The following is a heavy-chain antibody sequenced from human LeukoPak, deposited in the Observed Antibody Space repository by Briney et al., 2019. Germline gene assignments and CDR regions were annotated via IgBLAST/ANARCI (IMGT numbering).Heavy chain of an antibody. Sequence: GGSLRLSCAASGXTFSSYAMSWVRQAPGKGLEWVSAISGSGGSTYYADSVKGRFTISRDNSKNTLYLQMNSLRAEDTAVYYCAKDHSDSIAAAGTVFDPWGQGTLVTVSS. V-gene: IGHV3-23*01. CDR1: GXTFSSYA. CDR2: ISGSGGST. J-gene: IGHJ5*02. CDR3: AKDHSDSIAAAGTVFDP. D-gene: IGHD6-13*01.